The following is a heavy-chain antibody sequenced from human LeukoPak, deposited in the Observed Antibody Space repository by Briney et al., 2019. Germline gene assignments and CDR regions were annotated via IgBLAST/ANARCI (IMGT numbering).Heavy chain of an antibody. Sequence: GASVKVSCKASGGTFSSYAISWVRQAPGQGLEWMGWINPNSGGTNYAQKFQGRVTMTRDTSISTAYMELSRLRSDDTAVYYCARDRGGTGDYWGQGTLVTVSS. J-gene: IGHJ4*02. CDR2: INPNSGGT. V-gene: IGHV1-2*02. CDR1: GGTFSSYA. D-gene: IGHD3-10*01. CDR3: ARDRGGTGDY.